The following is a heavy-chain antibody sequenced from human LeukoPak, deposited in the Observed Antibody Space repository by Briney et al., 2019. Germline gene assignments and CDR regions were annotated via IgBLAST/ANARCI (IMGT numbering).Heavy chain of an antibody. CDR1: GFTFSSYG. Sequence: GGSLRLSCAASGFTFSSYGMHWVRQAPGKGLEWVAVISYDGSNKYYADSVKGRFTISRDNSKNTLYLQMNSLRAEDTAVYYCAKDRGYSYGSMIFDYWRQGTLVTVSS. CDR3: AKDRGYSYGSMIFDY. V-gene: IGHV3-30*18. J-gene: IGHJ4*02. CDR2: ISYDGSNK. D-gene: IGHD5-18*01.